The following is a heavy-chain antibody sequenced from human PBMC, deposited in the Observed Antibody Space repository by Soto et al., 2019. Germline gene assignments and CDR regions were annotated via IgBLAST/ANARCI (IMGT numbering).Heavy chain of an antibody. CDR1: GFTFSSYG. CDR3: AKEYSSSPLPYFDY. J-gene: IGHJ4*02. CDR2: IWYDGSNK. D-gene: IGHD6-6*01. Sequence: PGGSLRLSCAASGFTFSSYGMHWVRQAPGKGLEWVAVIWYDGSNKYYADSVKGRFTISRDNSKNTLYLQMNSLRAEDAAVYYCAKEYSSSPLPYFDYWGQGTLVTVSS. V-gene: IGHV3-30*02.